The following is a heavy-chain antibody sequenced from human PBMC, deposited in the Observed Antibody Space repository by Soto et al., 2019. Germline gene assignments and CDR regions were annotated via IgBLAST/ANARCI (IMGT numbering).Heavy chain of an antibody. Sequence: GGSLRLSCAASGFTFSNAWMNWVRQAPGKGLEWVGRIKSKVDGGTTDYAAPVKGGFTISRDDSKNTVFLQMDSLKTEDTAVYYCTRDHPLYYDCSCYDNWGQGPRVTICS. D-gene: IGHD3-16*01. V-gene: IGHV3-15*07. CDR1: GFTFSNAW. CDR2: IKSKVDGGTT. CDR3: TRDHPLYYDCSCYDN. J-gene: IGHJ4*02.